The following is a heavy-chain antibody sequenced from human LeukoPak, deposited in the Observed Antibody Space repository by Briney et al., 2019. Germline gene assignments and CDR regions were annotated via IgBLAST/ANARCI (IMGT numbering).Heavy chain of an antibody. J-gene: IGHJ3*02. V-gene: IGHV5-51*01. CDR2: IYPGDSDT. D-gene: IGHD6-19*01. CDR3: ARQQGSGWYLQDAFDI. CDR1: GYSLTSYW. Sequence: GESLKISCKGSGYSLTSYWIGWVRQMPGKGLEWMGIIYPGDSDTRYSPSFQGQVTISADKSISTAYLQWSSLKASDTAMYYCARQQGSGWYLQDAFDIWGQGTMVTVSS.